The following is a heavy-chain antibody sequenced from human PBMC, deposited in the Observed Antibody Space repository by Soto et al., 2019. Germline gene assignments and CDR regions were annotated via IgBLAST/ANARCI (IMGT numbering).Heavy chain of an antibody. CDR2: ISSSSSYI. V-gene: IGHV3-21*01. D-gene: IGHD6-6*01. CDR1: GFTFSSYS. CDR3: ARERIAARQYYYYYGMDV. Sequence: ESGGGLVKPGGSLRLSCAASGFTFSSYSMNWVRQAPGKGLEWVSSISSSSSYIYYADSVKGRFTISRDNAKNSLYLQMNSLRADDTAVYYCARERIAARQYYYYYGMDVWGQGTTVTVSS. J-gene: IGHJ6*02.